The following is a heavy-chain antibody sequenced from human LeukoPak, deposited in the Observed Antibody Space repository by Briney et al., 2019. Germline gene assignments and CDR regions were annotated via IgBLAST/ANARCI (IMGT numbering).Heavy chain of an antibody. CDR3: ARLDSSSWSYFDY. J-gene: IGHJ4*02. CDR2: IYYSGST. V-gene: IGHV4-39*07. CDR1: GGSISSSSYY. Sequence: SETLSLTCTASGGSISSSSYYWGWIRQPPGKGLEWIGSIYYSGSTYYNPSLKSRVTISVDTSKNQFSLKLSSVTAADTAVYYCARLDSSSWSYFDYWGQGTLVTVSS. D-gene: IGHD6-13*01.